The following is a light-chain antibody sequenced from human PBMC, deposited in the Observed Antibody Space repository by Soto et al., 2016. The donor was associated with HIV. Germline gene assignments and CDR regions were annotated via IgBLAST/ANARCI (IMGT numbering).Light chain of an antibody. V-gene: IGLV3-21*03. J-gene: IGLJ3*02. Sequence: SYELTQPPSVSVAPGKTAVITCGGNNFGSKTVHWYQQKPGQAPVVVVYDDSDRPSGIPERFSGSNSGNTATLTISRVEAGDEADYYCQVWDSSTDHWVFGGGTKLTVL. CDR2: DDS. CDR3: QVWDSSTDHWV. CDR1: NFGSKT.